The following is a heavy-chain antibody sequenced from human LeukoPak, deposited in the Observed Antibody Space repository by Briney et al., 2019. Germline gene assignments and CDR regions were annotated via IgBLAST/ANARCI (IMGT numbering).Heavy chain of an antibody. J-gene: IGHJ1*01. D-gene: IGHD2-2*01. Sequence: SETLSLTCTVSGGSISSGSYYWSWIRQPAGKGLEWIGRIYTSGSTNYNPSLKSRVTISVDTSKNQFSLKLSSVTAADTAVYYCARGAVVVPAAMSPEYLQHWGQGTLVTVSS. CDR2: IYTSGST. CDR1: GGSISSGSYY. CDR3: ARGAVVVPAAMSPEYLQH. V-gene: IGHV4-61*02.